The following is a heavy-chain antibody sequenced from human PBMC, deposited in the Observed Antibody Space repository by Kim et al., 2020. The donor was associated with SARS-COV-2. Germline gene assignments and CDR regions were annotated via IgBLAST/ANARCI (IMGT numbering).Heavy chain of an antibody. CDR3: AREITNYDSRYFDY. J-gene: IGHJ4*02. Sequence: GGSLRLSCAASGFTFSSYGMHWVRQAPGKGLEWVAVIWYDGSNKYYADSVKGRFTISRDNSKNTLYLQMNSLRAEDTAVYYCAREITNYDSRYFDYWGQGTLVTVSS. CDR1: GFTFSSYG. D-gene: IGHD5-12*01. CDR2: IWYDGSNK. V-gene: IGHV3-33*01.